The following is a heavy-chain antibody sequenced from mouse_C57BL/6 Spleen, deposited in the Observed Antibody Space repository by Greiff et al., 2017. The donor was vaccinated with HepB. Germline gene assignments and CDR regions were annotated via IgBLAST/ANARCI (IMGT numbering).Heavy chain of an antibody. CDR1: GYAFSSSW. CDR2: IYPGDGDT. CDR3: APITTAYFDV. Sequence: QVQLQQSGPELVKPGASVKISCKASGYAFSSSWMNWVKQRPGKGLEWIGRIYPGDGDTNYNGKFKGKATLTADKSSSTAYMQLSSLTSEDSAVYFCAPITTAYFDVWGTGTTVTVSS. V-gene: IGHV1-82*01. J-gene: IGHJ1*03. D-gene: IGHD1-2*01.